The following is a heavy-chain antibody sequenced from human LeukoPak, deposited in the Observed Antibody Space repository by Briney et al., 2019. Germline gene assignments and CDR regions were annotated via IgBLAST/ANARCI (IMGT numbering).Heavy chain of an antibody. J-gene: IGHJ3*02. Sequence: GESLKISCKVSGYSFTSYWIGWVRQMPGKGLEWMGIIYPGDSDTRYSPSFQGQVTISADKSISTAYLQWSSLRASDTAMYYCATSSGGRFDAFDIWGQGTMVTVSS. CDR2: IYPGDSDT. V-gene: IGHV5-51*01. CDR1: GYSFTSYW. D-gene: IGHD6-19*01. CDR3: ATSSGGRFDAFDI.